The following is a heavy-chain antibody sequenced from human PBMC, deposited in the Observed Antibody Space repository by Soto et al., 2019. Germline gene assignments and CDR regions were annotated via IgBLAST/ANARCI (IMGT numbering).Heavy chain of an antibody. CDR3: ARVGSSGYYGMDV. V-gene: IGHV1-3*01. CDR1: GYTFTSYA. Sequence: ASVKVSCKASGYTFTSYAMRWVRQAPGQGLEWMGWINAGNGNTKYSQKFQGRVTITRDTSASTAYMELSSLRSEDTAVYYCARVGSSGYYGMDVWGQGTTVTVSS. CDR2: INAGNGNT. J-gene: IGHJ6*02. D-gene: IGHD6-19*01.